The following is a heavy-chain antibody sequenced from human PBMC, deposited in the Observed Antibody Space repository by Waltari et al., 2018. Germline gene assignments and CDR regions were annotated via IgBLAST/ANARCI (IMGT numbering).Heavy chain of an antibody. V-gene: IGHV3-30-3*01. J-gene: IGHJ3*01. Sequence: QVQLVQSGGGVVQSEKSLRLSCAASGFPFRTYSLHWGRQAPGKGLEWVAVISFDGSITNYADAVKGRFSISKDDSKNTLYLQMNSLRPEDTAVYYCARAGGGSWLHEDAFDVWGQGTMVTVSS. CDR3: ARAGGGSWLHEDAFDV. CDR2: ISFDGSIT. D-gene: IGHD2-15*01. CDR1: GFPFRTYS.